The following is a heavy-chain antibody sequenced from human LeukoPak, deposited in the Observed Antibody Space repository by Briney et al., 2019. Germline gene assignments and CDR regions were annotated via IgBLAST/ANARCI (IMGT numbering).Heavy chain of an antibody. D-gene: IGHD2-21*01. CDR3: ATGTNSYDY. CDR1: GGSVSSGSNY. Sequence: SETLSLTCTVSGGSVSSGSNYWSWIRQPPGKGLEWIGYIYYSGSTNYNPSLKSRVTISVDTSKNQFSLKLSSVTAADTAVYYCATGTNSYDYWGQGTLVTVSS. CDR2: IYYSGST. J-gene: IGHJ4*02. V-gene: IGHV4-61*01.